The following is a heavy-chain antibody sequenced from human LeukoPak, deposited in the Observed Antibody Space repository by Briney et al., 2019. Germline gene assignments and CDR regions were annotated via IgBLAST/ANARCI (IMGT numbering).Heavy chain of an antibody. CDR1: GGSIRSSSYY. CDR2: MYYTGST. CDR3: ARNYDSSGFLDY. Sequence: SETLSLTCIVSGGSIRSSSYYWGWLRQPPGKGLEWFGSMYYTGSTYYNTSLKTRVTISVDTSKNQYSLKLTSVTAADTAVYYCARNYDSSGFLDYWGQGTLVSVSS. V-gene: IGHV4-39*07. J-gene: IGHJ4*02. D-gene: IGHD3-22*01.